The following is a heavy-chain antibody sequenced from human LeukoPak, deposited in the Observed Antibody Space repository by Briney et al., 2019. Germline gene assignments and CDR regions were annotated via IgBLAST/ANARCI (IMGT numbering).Heavy chain of an antibody. V-gene: IGHV3-48*03. D-gene: IGHD3/OR15-3a*01. J-gene: IGHJ6*01. CDR2: ISSSGSTI. CDR1: RFTFSRYV. Sequence: GSLRLSCAASRFTFSRYVMDWVRQAPGKGLEWVSYISSSGSTIYYADSVRGRFTISRDNAKNSLYLQMNSLRAEDTAVYYCASDWTRQGPPVWGQGTTVTVSS. CDR3: ASDWTRQGPPV.